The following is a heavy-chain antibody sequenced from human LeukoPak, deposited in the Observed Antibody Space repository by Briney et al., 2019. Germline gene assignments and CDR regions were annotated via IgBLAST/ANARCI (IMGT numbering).Heavy chain of an antibody. CDR1: GFTFSSYW. D-gene: IGHD4/OR15-4a*01. Sequence: GGALRLSCAASGFTFSSYWMHWVRQAPGKGLEWVSYISRGSTTIYYADSLKGRFTVSRDNAKNSLYLQMNNLRAEDTAVYYCATSATYNYFDYWGLGTLVTVSS. J-gene: IGHJ4*02. CDR3: ATSATYNYFDY. V-gene: IGHV3-48*01. CDR2: ISRGSTTI.